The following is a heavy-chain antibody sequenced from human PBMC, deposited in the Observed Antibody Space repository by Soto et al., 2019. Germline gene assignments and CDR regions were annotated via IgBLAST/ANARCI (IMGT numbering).Heavy chain of an antibody. CDR1: GFTFDDYA. CDR2: ISWNSGSI. Sequence: PGVSLRLSCAASGFTFDDYAMHWVRQAPGKGLEWVSGISWNSGSIGYADSVKGRFTISRDNAKNSLYLQMNSLRAEDTALYYCAKDVAAAAGTFDYWGQGTLVTVSS. D-gene: IGHD6-13*01. CDR3: AKDVAAAAGTFDY. J-gene: IGHJ4*02. V-gene: IGHV3-9*01.